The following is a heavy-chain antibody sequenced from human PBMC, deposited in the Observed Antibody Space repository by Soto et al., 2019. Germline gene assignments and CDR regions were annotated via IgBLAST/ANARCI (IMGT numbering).Heavy chain of an antibody. J-gene: IGHJ4*02. CDR1: GGSISSGGYY. CDR2: IYYSGST. D-gene: IGHD1-26*01. CDR3: ARYAGEWELQWDY. V-gene: IGHV4-31*03. Sequence: QVQLQESGPGLVKPSQTLSLTCTVSGGSISSGGYYWSWLRQHPGKGLEWIGYIYYSGSTYYNPSRKSRVTISVDTSKNQFSLKLSSVTAADTAVYYCARYAGEWELQWDYWGQGTLVNVSS.